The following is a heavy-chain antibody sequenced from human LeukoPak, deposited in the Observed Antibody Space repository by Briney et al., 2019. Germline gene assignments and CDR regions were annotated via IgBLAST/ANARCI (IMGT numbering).Heavy chain of an antibody. Sequence: PGGSLGLSCAASGLTVTNNYMSWVRQAPGKGLEGVAVIYSGGYTFYADSVRGRFTISRDNSKNTLFLQMNSLRVEDTAVYYCAKGDPAGMDVWGQGTTVTVSS. CDR1: GLTVTNNY. D-gene: IGHD1-26*01. V-gene: IGHV3-66*01. CDR3: AKGDPAGMDV. CDR2: IYSGGYT. J-gene: IGHJ6*02.